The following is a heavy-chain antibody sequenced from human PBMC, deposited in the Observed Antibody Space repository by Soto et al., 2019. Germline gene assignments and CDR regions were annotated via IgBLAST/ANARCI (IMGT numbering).Heavy chain of an antibody. CDR3: ARDPELRFLEWPTSYGMDV. CDR1: GFTFSSYA. CDR2: ISSSSSYI. J-gene: IGHJ6*02. Sequence: PGGSLRLSCAASGFTFSSYAMHWVRQAPGKGLEWVSSISSSSSYIYYADSVKGRFTISRDNAKNSLYLQMNSLRAEDTAVYYCARDPELRFLEWPTSYGMDVWGQGTTVTVSS. D-gene: IGHD3-3*01. V-gene: IGHV3-21*01.